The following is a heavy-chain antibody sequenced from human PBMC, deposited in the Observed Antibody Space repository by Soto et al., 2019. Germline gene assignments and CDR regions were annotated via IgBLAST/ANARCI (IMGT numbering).Heavy chain of an antibody. Sequence: GASVKVSCKASGYTFTGYYMHWVRQAPGQGLEWMGWINPNSGGTNYAQKFQGWVTTTRDTSISTAYMELSRLRSDDTAVYYCAREAGYSNGLGYNGMDVWGQGTTVTVS. CDR3: AREAGYSNGLGYNGMDV. D-gene: IGHD5-18*01. CDR2: INPNSGGT. J-gene: IGHJ6*02. CDR1: GYTFTGYY. V-gene: IGHV1-2*04.